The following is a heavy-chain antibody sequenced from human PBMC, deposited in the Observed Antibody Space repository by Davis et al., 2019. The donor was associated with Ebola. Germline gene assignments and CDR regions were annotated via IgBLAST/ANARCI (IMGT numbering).Heavy chain of an antibody. Sequence: PGGSLRLSCSFSGGSFSSGSYYWGWIRLPPGKGLEWIGTIYYTGSIYYNPSLKSRVTISVDTSKNQLSLKLTSVTAADTAVYYCAKNTSSWGFDSWGQGTLVTVSS. V-gene: IGHV4-39*07. J-gene: IGHJ4*02. CDR3: AKNTSSWGFDS. CDR2: IYYTGSI. D-gene: IGHD2-2*01. CDR1: GGSFSSGSYY.